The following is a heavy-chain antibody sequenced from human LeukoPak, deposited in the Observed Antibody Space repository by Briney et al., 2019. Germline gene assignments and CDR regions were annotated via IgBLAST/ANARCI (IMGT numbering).Heavy chain of an antibody. CDR1: RFTFSSYG. Sequence: GGSLRLSCAASRFTFSSYGMHWVRQAPGKGLEWVAFIRYDGSNKYYADSVKGRFTISRDNSKNTLYLQMNSLRAEDTAVYYCAKAPGIAAAGYFDYWGQGTLVTVSS. CDR2: IRYDGSNK. V-gene: IGHV3-30*02. CDR3: AKAPGIAAAGYFDY. J-gene: IGHJ4*02. D-gene: IGHD6-13*01.